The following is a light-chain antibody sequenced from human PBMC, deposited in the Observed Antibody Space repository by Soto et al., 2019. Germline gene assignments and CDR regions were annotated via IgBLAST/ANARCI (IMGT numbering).Light chain of an antibody. V-gene: IGKV1-13*02. J-gene: IGKJ3*01. CDR1: QGISSA. CDR3: QQFNSYSCA. CDR2: DAS. Sequence: AIQLTQSPSSLSASVGDRVTITCRASQGISSALAWYQQKPGKAPKLLIYDASSLESEVLSKFSGSGFGQDFTLTISSLQPEDFANYYCQQFNSYSCAFGPGTKVDIK.